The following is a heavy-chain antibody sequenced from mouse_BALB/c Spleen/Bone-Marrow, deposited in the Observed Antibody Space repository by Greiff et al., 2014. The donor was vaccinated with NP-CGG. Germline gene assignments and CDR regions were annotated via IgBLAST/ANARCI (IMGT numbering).Heavy chain of an antibody. D-gene: IGHD2-2*01. Sequence: DLVKPGPSVKLSCKASGYTFTNYWVNWIKQRPGQGLEWIGRIAPGSGSTYYNEMFKGKTTLTVDTSSSTAYIQLSSLSSEDSDVYFCARERYGYDGWYFDVWGAGTTVTVSS. J-gene: IGHJ1*01. CDR3: ARERYGYDGWYFDV. CDR1: GYTFTNYW. V-gene: IGHV1S41*01. CDR2: IAPGSGST.